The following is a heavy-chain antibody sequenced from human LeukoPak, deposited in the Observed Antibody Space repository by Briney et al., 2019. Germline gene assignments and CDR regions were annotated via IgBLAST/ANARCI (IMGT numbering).Heavy chain of an antibody. CDR1: GFTFSNYA. CDR2: ISGSGGST. J-gene: IGHJ4*02. D-gene: IGHD1-26*01. V-gene: IGHV3-23*01. CDR3: AKVRSTGSPPPVY. Sequence: GGSLRLSCAASGFTFSNYAMSWVRQAPGKGLEWVSAISGSGGSTYYLDSVRGRITISRDNSKNTLYLQMDSLRVEDTAVYDCAKVRSTGSPPPVYWGERTLVTVSS.